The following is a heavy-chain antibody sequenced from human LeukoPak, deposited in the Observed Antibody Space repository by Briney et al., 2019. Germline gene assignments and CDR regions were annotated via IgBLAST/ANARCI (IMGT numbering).Heavy chain of an antibody. D-gene: IGHD3-22*01. CDR2: INHSGST. V-gene: IGHV4-34*01. CDR3: ATPSEHYYDSSGYSSRFDY. CDR1: GGSFSGYY. J-gene: IGHJ4*02. Sequence: SETLSPTCAVYGGSFSGYYWSWIRQPPGKGLEWIGEINHSGSTNYNPSLKSRVTISVDTSKNQFSLKLSSVTAADTAVYYCATPSEHYYDSSGYSSRFDYWGQGTLVTVSS.